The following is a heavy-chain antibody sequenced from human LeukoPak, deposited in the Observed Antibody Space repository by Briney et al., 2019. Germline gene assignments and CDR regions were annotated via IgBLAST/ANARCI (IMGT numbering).Heavy chain of an antibody. V-gene: IGHV3-7*01. CDR2: IKQDGSEK. CDR3: ACGYYLRGYFQH. CDR1: GFTFSAYC. D-gene: IGHD1-26*01. J-gene: IGHJ1*01. Sequence: GGSLRLSCATSGFTFSAYCMSWVRQTPGKGLEWVANIKQDGSEKYYVDSVKGRLTISRDNSENSLYLQMNSLRAEDTAVYYCACGYYLRGYFQHWGQGTLVTVSS.